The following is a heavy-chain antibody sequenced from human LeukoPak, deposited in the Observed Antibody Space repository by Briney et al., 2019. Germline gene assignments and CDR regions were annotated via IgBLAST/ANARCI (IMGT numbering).Heavy chain of an antibody. CDR3: ARQTGSGLFILP. J-gene: IGHJ4*02. CDR1: GVSISSSYSY. CDR2: IYYTGNT. Sequence: SETLSLTCTVSGVSISSSYSYWGWIRQPPVMGLEGIGSIYYTGNTYYNASLKSQVSISIDTSKNQFSLKLTSVTAADTAVYYCARQTGSGLFILPGGQGTLVTVSS. D-gene: IGHD3/OR15-3a*01. V-gene: IGHV4-39*01.